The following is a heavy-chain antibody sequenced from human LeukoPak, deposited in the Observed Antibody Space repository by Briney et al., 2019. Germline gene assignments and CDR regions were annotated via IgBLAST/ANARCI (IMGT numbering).Heavy chain of an antibody. D-gene: IGHD1-14*01. CDR2: INQDGSEI. Sequence: SGGSLRLSCAASGFTFSTYWMTWVRQAPGKGLERVANINQDGSEIHYVDSVKGRFTISRDNAKNSLYLQMDSLRAEDTAVYFCARDHRGGDHWGQGTLVTVSS. CDR1: GFTFSTYW. CDR3: ARDHRGGDH. V-gene: IGHV3-7*03. J-gene: IGHJ4*02.